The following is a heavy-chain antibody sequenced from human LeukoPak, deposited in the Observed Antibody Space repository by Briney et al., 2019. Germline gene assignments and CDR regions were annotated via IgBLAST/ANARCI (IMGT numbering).Heavy chain of an antibody. J-gene: IGHJ5*02. CDR1: GFTFSSYG. CDR3: AREWVSRFDP. Sequence: GGSLRLSCAASGFTFSSYGMHWVRQAPGKGLEWVSYISSSGSTIYYADSVKGRFTISRDNAKNSLYLQMNSLRAEDTAVYYCAREWVSRFDPWGQGTLVTVSS. V-gene: IGHV3-48*04. CDR2: ISSSGSTI. D-gene: IGHD3-3*02.